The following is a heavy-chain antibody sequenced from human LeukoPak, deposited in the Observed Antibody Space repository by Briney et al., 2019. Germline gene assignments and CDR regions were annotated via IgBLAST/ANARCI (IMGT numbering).Heavy chain of an antibody. D-gene: IGHD6-13*01. V-gene: IGHV4-59*08. CDR2: LYFSGNT. CDR3: ARHYSGSRYQFDY. J-gene: IGHJ4*02. Sequence: KASETLPLTCTVSGGSISSNYWSWIRQPPGKGLEWIGYLYFSGNTNYNPSLKSRVTISVDTSKNQFSLKLNSVTAADTAVYYCARHYSGSRYQFDYWGQGALVTVSS. CDR1: GGSISSNY.